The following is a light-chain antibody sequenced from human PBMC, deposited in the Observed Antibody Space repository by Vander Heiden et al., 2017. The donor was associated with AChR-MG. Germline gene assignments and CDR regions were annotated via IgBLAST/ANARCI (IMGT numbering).Light chain of an antibody. J-gene: IGLJ2*01. CDR3: RSYTTTTTRV. V-gene: IGLV2-14*03. CDR2: DVN. Sequence: SALTHPAPVSQASGPSTTSSSPRTRTDVGGYNYVSWYQQHPRKAPTLMIFDVNSRPSGVSNRFTGSKSSTNASPTISGLQPEDEAYDNCRSYTTTTTRVFGGGTKVTV. CDR1: RTDVGGYNY.